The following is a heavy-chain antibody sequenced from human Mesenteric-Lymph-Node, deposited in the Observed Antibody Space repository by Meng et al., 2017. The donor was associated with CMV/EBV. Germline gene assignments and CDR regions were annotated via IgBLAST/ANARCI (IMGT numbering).Heavy chain of an antibody. J-gene: IGHJ4*02. Sequence: GSSFTSHWIAWVRQMPGKGLEWMGIIYPGDSDTRYSPSFEGQVTISADKSISTAYLQWSSLKASDTAMYYCARRAGYSSGWYYYFDYWGQGTLVTVSS. D-gene: IGHD6-19*01. CDR2: IYPGDSDT. CDR3: ARRAGYSSGWYYYFDY. V-gene: IGHV5-51*01. CDR1: GSSFTSHW.